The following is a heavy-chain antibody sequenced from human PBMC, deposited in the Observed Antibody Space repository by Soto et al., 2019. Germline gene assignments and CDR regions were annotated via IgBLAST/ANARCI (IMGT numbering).Heavy chain of an antibody. Sequence: SETLSLTCTVSGGSISSYYWSWIRQPPGKGLEWIGYIYYSGSTNYNPSLKSRVTISVDTSKNQSSLKLSSVTAADTAVYYCAREPQLALIDYWGQGTLVTVSS. CDR1: GGSISSYY. CDR3: AREPQLALIDY. V-gene: IGHV4-59*01. D-gene: IGHD6-13*01. J-gene: IGHJ4*02. CDR2: IYYSGST.